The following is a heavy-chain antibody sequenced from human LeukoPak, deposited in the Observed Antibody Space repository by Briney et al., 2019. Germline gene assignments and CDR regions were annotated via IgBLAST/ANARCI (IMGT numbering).Heavy chain of an antibody. J-gene: IGHJ5*02. CDR2: IKQDGSEK. V-gene: IGHV3-7*01. CDR3: AREISSWYRTEGRFNP. D-gene: IGHD6-13*01. CDR1: GFTLSNYW. Sequence: GGSLRLSCVGSGFTLSNYWMTWVRQAPGKGLEWVANIKQDGSEKYYVDSVRGRFSISRDNAKNSLYLEVVSLRAEDTAVYYCAREISSWYRTEGRFNPWGQGTLVTVS.